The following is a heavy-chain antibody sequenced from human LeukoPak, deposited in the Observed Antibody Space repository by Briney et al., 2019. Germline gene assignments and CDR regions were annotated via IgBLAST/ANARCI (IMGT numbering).Heavy chain of an antibody. CDR2: INSDGSSK. Sequence: GGPLRLSCAASGFTFSSYWMHWLRQAPGKGRVCVSRINSDGSSKSYADSVKGRFTISRDNAKNTLYLQMNSLRAEDRAVYYCARDSYGDYVWYFDLWGRGTLVTVSS. D-gene: IGHD4-17*01. CDR1: GFTFSSYW. CDR3: ARDSYGDYVWYFDL. J-gene: IGHJ2*01. V-gene: IGHV3-74*01.